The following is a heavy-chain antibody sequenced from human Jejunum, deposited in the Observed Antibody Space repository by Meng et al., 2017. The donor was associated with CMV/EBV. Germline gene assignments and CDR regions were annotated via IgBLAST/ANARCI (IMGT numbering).Heavy chain of an antibody. CDR2: ICDFRACT. D-gene: IGHD2-21*01. Sequence: SLNCVRHFWCWIRQRPPDRREWIGIICDFRACTDYNPSFESRVTISMVTSKIQFPVQLTAVTAAGTAVYYGARRLWGGRAVDFDYWGQGALVTVSS. V-gene: IGHV4-31*02. CDR1: SLNCVRHF. CDR3: ARRLWGGRAVDFDY. J-gene: IGHJ4*02.